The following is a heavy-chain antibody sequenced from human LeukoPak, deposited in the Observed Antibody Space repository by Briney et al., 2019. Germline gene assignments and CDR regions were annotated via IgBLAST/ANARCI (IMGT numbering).Heavy chain of an antibody. V-gene: IGHV4-38-2*02. D-gene: IGHD6-13*01. Sequence: SETLSLTCTVSGYSISSGYYWGWIRQPPGKGLEWIGSIYYSGSTYYNPSLKSRVTISVDTSKNQFSLKLSSVTAADTAVYYCARGPIAAAGTLFDYWGQGTLVTVSS. CDR3: ARGPIAAAGTLFDY. CDR1: GYSISSGYY. J-gene: IGHJ4*02. CDR2: IYYSGST.